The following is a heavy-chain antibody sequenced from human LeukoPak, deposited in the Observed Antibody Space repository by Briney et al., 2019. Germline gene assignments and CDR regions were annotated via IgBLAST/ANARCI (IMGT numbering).Heavy chain of an antibody. CDR2: ISSSSGYI. J-gene: IGHJ5*02. CDR1: GFTFDDYG. Sequence: GGSLRLSCAASGFTFDDYGMSWVRQAPGKGLEWISSISSSSGYIYYADSVKGRFTISRDNAKNSLYLQMNSLRAEDTALYYCARHGTRGIAPYLQPWGQGTLVTVSS. CDR3: ARHGTRGIAPYLQP. D-gene: IGHD6-13*01. V-gene: IGHV3-21*01.